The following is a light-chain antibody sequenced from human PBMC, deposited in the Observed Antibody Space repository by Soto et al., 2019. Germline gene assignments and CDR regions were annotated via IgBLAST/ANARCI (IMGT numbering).Light chain of an antibody. CDR2: KAS. CDR3: QKYNSALFT. V-gene: IGKV1-5*03. J-gene: IGKJ3*01. Sequence: DIQMTQSPSTLSASVGDRVTITCRASQSISSWVAWYQQKPGKGPKLLIYKASHLESGVPSRFSGSGSGTEFTLTISSLQPEDVATYYCQKYNSALFTFGPGTKVDIK. CDR1: QSISSW.